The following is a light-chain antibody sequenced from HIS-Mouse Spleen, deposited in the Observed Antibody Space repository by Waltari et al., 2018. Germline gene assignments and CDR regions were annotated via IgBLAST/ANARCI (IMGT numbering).Light chain of an antibody. V-gene: IGKV3-11*01. CDR2: DAS. CDR3: QQRSNRLT. CDR1: QSVSSY. Sequence: EIVLTQSPATLSLSPGDRATLSCRASQSVSSYLAWYQQKPGQAPRLLIYDASNRATGIPARFSGSGSGTDFTLTISSLEPEDFAVYYCQQRSNRLTFGGGTKVEIK. J-gene: IGKJ4*01.